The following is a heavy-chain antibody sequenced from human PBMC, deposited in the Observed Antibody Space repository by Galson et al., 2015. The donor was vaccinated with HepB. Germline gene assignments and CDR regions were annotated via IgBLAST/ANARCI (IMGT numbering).Heavy chain of an antibody. J-gene: IGHJ3*01. V-gene: IGHV1-24*01. CDR2: FDPEDGET. Sequence: SVKVSCKVSGYTLSELSMHWVRQAPGKGLEWMGGFDPEDGETIYAQKFQGRVSMTEDTSTDTVSMVLSFLRSDDTAVYYCATDQGAVGATSAFDLWGQGTMVTVSS. CDR1: GYTLSELS. D-gene: IGHD1-26*01. CDR3: ATDQGAVGATSAFDL.